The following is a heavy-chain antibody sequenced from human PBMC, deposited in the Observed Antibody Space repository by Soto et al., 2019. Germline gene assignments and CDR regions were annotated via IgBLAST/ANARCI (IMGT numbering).Heavy chain of an antibody. V-gene: IGHV4-61*01. D-gene: IGHD1-20*01. J-gene: IGHJ6*02. CDR2: MYYSGST. CDR3: AGAEERYKRYGMDV. Sequence: PSETRPLTCTPSAGSGSSGSYYWSWIRRPPGKGLEWIGDMYYSGSTNYNPSLRSRESRSVAAGKSSSHLKLRSVTAADTAVYSWAGAEERYKRYGMDVWGQGNTVTVAS. CDR1: AGSGSSGSYY.